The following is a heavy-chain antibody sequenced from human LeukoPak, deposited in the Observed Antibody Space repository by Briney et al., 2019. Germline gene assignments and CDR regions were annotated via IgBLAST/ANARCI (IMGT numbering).Heavy chain of an antibody. CDR2: IYTSGST. CDR3: ARGPDTRYCSSTSCSAMPFDY. Sequence: SETLSLTCTVSGGSISSYYWSWIRQPAGKGLEWIGRIYTSGSTNYNPSLKSRVTMSVDTSKNQFSLKLSSVTAADTAVYYCARGPDTRYCSSTSCSAMPFDYWGQGTLVTVSS. V-gene: IGHV4-4*07. CDR1: GGSISSYY. D-gene: IGHD2-2*01. J-gene: IGHJ4*02.